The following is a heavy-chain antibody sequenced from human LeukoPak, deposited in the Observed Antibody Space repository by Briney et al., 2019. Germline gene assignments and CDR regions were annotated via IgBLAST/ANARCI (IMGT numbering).Heavy chain of an antibody. CDR1: GYTFTSYD. CDR2: MNPNSGNT. V-gene: IGHV1-8*01. J-gene: IGHJ4*02. Sequence: GASVKVSCKASGYTFTSYDINWVRQATGQGLEWMGWMNPNSGNTGYAQKFQGRVTMTRNTSISTAYMELSSLRSEDTAVYYCARDQGIVGANDYWGQGTLVTVSS. D-gene: IGHD1-26*01. CDR3: ARDQGIVGANDY.